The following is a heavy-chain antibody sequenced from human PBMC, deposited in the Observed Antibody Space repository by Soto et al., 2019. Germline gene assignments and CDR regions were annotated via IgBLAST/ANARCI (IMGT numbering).Heavy chain of an antibody. CDR3: ARDLYGDYAFDL. CDR1: GFTFSSCT. D-gene: IGHD4-17*01. J-gene: IGHJ4*02. V-gene: IGHV3-21*01. Sequence: GGSLRLSCAASGFTFSSCTMNWVRQAPGKGLEWVSSLSSSSSYIYYADSLKGRFTISRDNAKNSLYLQMNSLRAEDTAVYYCARDLYGDYAFDLWGQGTLVTVSS. CDR2: LSSSSSYI.